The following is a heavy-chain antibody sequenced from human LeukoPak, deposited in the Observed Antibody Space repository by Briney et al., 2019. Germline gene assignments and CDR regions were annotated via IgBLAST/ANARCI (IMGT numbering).Heavy chain of an antibody. CDR3: ARDRYCSSTSCFIGRFDP. CDR2: INPNTGGT. D-gene: IGHD2-2*01. CDR1: GYTFTGYY. Sequence: ASVKVSCKASGYTFTGYYMHWVRQAPGQGLEWMGWINPNTGGTNYAQSFQGRVTMTRDTSISTAYLDLSGLTSDDTAMYYCARDRYCSSTSCFIGRFDPWGQGTLVTVSS. J-gene: IGHJ5*02. V-gene: IGHV1-2*02.